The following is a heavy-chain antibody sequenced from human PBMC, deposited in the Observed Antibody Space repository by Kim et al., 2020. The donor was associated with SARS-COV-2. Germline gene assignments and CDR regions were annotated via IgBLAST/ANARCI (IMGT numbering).Heavy chain of an antibody. D-gene: IGHD5-18*01. J-gene: IGHJ6*02. CDR3: ARGHVTLDTAMVTEYYYGMDV. CDR2: INHSGST. CDR1: GGSFSGYY. V-gene: IGHV4-34*01. Sequence: SETLSLTCAVYGGSFSGYYWSWIRQPPGKGLEWIGEINHSGSTNYNPSLKSRVTISVDTSKNQFSLKLSSVTAADTAVYYCARGHVTLDTAMVTEYYYGMDVWGQGTTVTVSS.